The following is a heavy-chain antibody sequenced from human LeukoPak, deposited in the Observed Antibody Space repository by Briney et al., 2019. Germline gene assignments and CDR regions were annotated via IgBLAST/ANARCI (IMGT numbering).Heavy chain of an antibody. CDR1: GFTFSSYA. CDR2: ISYDGSNK. Sequence: PGRSLRLSCAASGFTFSSYAMHWVRQAPGKGLEWVAVISYDGSNKYYADSVKGRFTISRDNSKNTLYLQMNSLRAEDTAVYYCARGGTVTYDYWGQGTLVTVSS. CDR3: ARGGTVTYDY. J-gene: IGHJ4*02. D-gene: IGHD4-17*01. V-gene: IGHV3-30-3*01.